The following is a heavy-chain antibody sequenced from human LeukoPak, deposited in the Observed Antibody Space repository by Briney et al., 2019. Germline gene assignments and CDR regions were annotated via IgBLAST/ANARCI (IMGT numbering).Heavy chain of an antibody. CDR3: ARFVIVSSFNWFDP. Sequence: PSETLSLTCTVSGGSISSGDYYWSWIRQHPGKGLEWIGYIYYSGSTYYNPSLKSRVTISVDTSKNQFSLKLSSVTAADTAVYYCARFVIVSSFNWFDPWGQGTLVTVSS. CDR2: IYYSGST. D-gene: IGHD3-22*01. CDR1: GGSISSGDYY. V-gene: IGHV4-30-4*01. J-gene: IGHJ5*02.